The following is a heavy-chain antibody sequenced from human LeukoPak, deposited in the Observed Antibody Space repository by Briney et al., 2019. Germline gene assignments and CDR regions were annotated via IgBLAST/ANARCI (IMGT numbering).Heavy chain of an antibody. D-gene: IGHD3-3*01. CDR3: ARVVFWSGYPDY. CDR1: GGSFSGYY. V-gene: IGHV4-34*01. J-gene: IGHJ4*02. CDR2: INHSGST. Sequence: SETLSLACAVYGGSFSGYYWSWIRQPPGKGLEWIGEINHSGSTNYNPSLKSRVIISVDTSKNQFSLKLSSVTAADTAVYYCARVVFWSGYPDYWGQGTLVTVSS.